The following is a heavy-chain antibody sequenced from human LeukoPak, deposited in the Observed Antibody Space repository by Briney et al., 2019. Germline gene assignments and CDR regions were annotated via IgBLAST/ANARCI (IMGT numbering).Heavy chain of an antibody. V-gene: IGHV3-30-3*01. CDR1: GFTFSSYA. D-gene: IGHD5-18*01. J-gene: IGHJ4*02. CDR2: ISYDGSNK. CDR3: AREGYSYDLDY. Sequence: GGSLRLSCAASGFTFSSYAMSWVRQAPGKGLEWVAVISYDGSNKYYADSVKGRFTISRDNSKNTLYLQMNSLRAEDTAVYYCAREGYSYDLDYWGQGTLVTVSS.